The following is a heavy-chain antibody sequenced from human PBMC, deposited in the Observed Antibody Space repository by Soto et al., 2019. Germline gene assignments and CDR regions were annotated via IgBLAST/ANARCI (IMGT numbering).Heavy chain of an antibody. D-gene: IGHD1-1*01. V-gene: IGHV3-33*01. CDR3: ETWQGYLNFHH. CDR2: IWDDGRRK. CDR1: GFTFSLYG. Sequence: QAHLVESGGGVVQPGRSLRISCAASGFTFSLYGMHWVRQAPGKGLEWVAAIWDDGRRKDYADSVKDRLIISRDNSKNAMYLQFDSLSPEDTAGYYCETWQGYLNFHHRGQGTLVTVSS. J-gene: IGHJ4*02.